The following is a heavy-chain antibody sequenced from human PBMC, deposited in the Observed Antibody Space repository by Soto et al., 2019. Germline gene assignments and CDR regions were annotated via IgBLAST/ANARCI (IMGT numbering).Heavy chain of an antibody. CDR3: ARRGDIVVVVAANYYFDY. Sequence: SETLSLTCAVYGGSFSGYYWSWIRQPPGKGLEWIGEINHSGSTNYNPSLKSRVTISVDTSKNQFSLKLSSVTAADTAVYYCARRGDIVVVVAANYYFDYWGQGTLVTVSS. J-gene: IGHJ4*02. CDR2: INHSGST. V-gene: IGHV4-34*01. CDR1: GGSFSGYY. D-gene: IGHD2-15*01.